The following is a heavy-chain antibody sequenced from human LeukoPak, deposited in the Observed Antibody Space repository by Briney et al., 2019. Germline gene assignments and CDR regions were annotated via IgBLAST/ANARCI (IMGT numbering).Heavy chain of an antibody. D-gene: IGHD3-3*01. Sequence: GGSLRLSCAASGFTFSSYTINWVRQAPGKGLEWVSSISSSSSYIYYADSVKGRFTISRDNAKNSLYLQMNSLRAEDTAVYYCASFSWFDPWGQGTLVTVSS. V-gene: IGHV3-21*01. CDR1: GFTFSSYT. J-gene: IGHJ5*02. CDR3: ASFSWFDP. CDR2: ISSSSSYI.